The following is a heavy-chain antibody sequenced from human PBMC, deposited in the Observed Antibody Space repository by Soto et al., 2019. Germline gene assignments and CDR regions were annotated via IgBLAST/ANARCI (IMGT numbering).Heavy chain of an antibody. J-gene: IGHJ4*02. D-gene: IGHD3-22*01. CDR3: ARALYFYDKSGLAF. CDR2: INIYGGGR. CDR1: GYTFTSYG. Sequence: QAHLEQTGPEVKKPGASVKVSCKASGYTFTSYGISWVRLAPGQGLEWMGWINIYGGGRNYAHKYQDRAPMTRDTSTNTVYLEMRSLTSDDAAIYYCARALYFYDKSGLAFWGQGTLVTVSS. V-gene: IGHV1-18*01.